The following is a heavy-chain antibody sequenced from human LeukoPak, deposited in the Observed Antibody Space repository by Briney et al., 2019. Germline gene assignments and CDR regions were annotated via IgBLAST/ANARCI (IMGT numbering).Heavy chain of an antibody. Sequence: GGSLRLSCAASGFTFSRYPMHWVRQAPGKGLEWVSAISGSGGSTYYADSVKGRFTISRDNSKNTLYLQMNSLRAEDTAVYYCAKDPNDYGDYVQMEYFDYWGQGALVTVSS. CDR3: AKDPNDYGDYVQMEYFDY. CDR2: ISGSGGST. J-gene: IGHJ4*02. CDR1: GFTFSRYP. V-gene: IGHV3-23*01. D-gene: IGHD4-17*01.